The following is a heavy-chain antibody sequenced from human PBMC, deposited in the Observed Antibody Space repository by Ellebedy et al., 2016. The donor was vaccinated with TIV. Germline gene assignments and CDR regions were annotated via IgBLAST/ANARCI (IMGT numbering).Heavy chain of an antibody. CDR1: GYTFTSYD. CDR3: ARVYGSGSDLYYYYGMDV. CDR2: MNPNSGNT. J-gene: IGHJ6*02. V-gene: IGHV1-8*03. D-gene: IGHD3-10*01. Sequence: AASVKVSCKASGYTFTSYDINWVRQATGQGLEWMGWMNPNSGNTGYAQKFQGRVTITRNTSIRTAYMELSSLRSEDTAVYYCARVYGSGSDLYYYYGMDVWGQGTTVTVSS.